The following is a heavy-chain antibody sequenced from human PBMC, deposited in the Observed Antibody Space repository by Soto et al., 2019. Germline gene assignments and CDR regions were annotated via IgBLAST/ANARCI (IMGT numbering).Heavy chain of an antibody. CDR1: GDSIRGGGHY. V-gene: IGHV4-31*03. CDR3: ARDTGLAPTVWGY. J-gene: IGHJ4*03. Sequence: QVQLQESGPGLVKPSQTLSLTCSVSGDSIRGGGHYWNWIRQFPGKCLEWIGYVYHSGRTHYNPSLRGRLTISIDTSKNQFSLRLISVTAADTALYYCARDTGLAPTVWGYWGHGTQVTVSS. D-gene: IGHD7-27*01. CDR2: VYHSGRT.